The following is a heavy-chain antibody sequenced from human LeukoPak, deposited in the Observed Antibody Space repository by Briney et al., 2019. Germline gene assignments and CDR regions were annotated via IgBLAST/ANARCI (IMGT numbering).Heavy chain of an antibody. J-gene: IGHJ4*02. V-gene: IGHV1-8*02. CDR1: GYTFTSYG. Sequence: ASVKVSCKASGYTFTSYGISWVRQAPGQGLEWMGWMNPNSGNTGYAQKFQGRVTMTRNTSISTAYMELSSLRSEDTAVYYCARVKGRWLQLYGYYFDYWGQGTLVTVSS. D-gene: IGHD5-24*01. CDR2: MNPNSGNT. CDR3: ARVKGRWLQLYGYYFDY.